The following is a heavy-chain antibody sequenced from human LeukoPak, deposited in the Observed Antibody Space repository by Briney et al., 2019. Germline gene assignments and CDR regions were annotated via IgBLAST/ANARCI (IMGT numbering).Heavy chain of an antibody. CDR2: IKQDGSKK. CDR3: TRVGYIDEGIDY. Sequence: GRSLRLSCAASGFTFSSYAMHWVRQAPGKGLEWVANIKQDGSKKSYVDSVKGRFTISRDNAKNSLYLQMNSLRAKDTAIYYCTRVGYIDEGIDYWGQGTLVTVSS. J-gene: IGHJ4*02. CDR1: GFTFSSYA. D-gene: IGHD5-24*01. V-gene: IGHV3-7*04.